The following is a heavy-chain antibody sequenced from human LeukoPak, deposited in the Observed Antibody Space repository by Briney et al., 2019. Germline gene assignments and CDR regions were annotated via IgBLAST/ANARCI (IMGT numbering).Heavy chain of an antibody. CDR3: ARKGIAVANGERENWFDP. V-gene: IGHV4-34*01. J-gene: IGHJ5*02. Sequence: SETLSLTCAVYGGSFSGYYWSWIRQPPGKGLEWIGEINHSGSTNYNPSLKSRVTISVDTSKNQFSLKLSSVTAADTAVYYCARKGIAVANGERENWFDPWGQGTLVTVSS. D-gene: IGHD6-19*01. CDR1: GGSFSGYY. CDR2: INHSGST.